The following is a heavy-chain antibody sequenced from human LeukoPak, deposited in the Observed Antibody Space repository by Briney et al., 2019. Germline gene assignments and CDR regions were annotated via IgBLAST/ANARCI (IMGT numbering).Heavy chain of an antibody. CDR2: INHSGST. Sequence: SETLSLTCAVYGGSFSGYYWSWLRQPPGKGLEWIGEINHSGSTNYNPSLKSRVTISVDTSKNQFSLKLSSVTAADTAVYYCARRIVVVPATITYYYYYGMDVWGQGTTVTVSS. J-gene: IGHJ6*02. D-gene: IGHD2-2*01. CDR3: ARRIVVVPATITYYYYYGMDV. V-gene: IGHV4-34*01. CDR1: GGSFSGYY.